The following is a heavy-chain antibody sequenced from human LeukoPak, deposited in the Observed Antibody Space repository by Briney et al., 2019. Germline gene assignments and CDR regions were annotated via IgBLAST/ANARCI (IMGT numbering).Heavy chain of an antibody. Sequence: SVKVSCKASGGTFNSYAISWVRQAPGQGLEWMGGIIPIFGTANYAQKFQGRVTITTDESTSTAYMELSSLRSEDTAVYYCARPRGTGTTYLDYWGQGTLVTVSS. V-gene: IGHV1-69*05. CDR1: GGTFNSYA. CDR2: IIPIFGTA. CDR3: ARPRGTGTTYLDY. D-gene: IGHD1-7*01. J-gene: IGHJ4*02.